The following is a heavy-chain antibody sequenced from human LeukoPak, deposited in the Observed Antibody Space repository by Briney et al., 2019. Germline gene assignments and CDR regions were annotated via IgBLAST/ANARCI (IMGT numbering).Heavy chain of an antibody. CDR1: GGSISSGGYY. D-gene: IGHD4-23*01. Sequence: PSQTLSLTCTVSGGSISSGGYYWSWIRQHPGKGLEWIGYIYYSGSTYYNPSLKSRVTISVDTSKNQFSLKLSSVTAADTAVYYYARDTLMTTVAIDAFDIWGQGTMVTVSS. CDR2: IYYSGST. CDR3: ARDTLMTTVAIDAFDI. V-gene: IGHV4-31*03. J-gene: IGHJ3*02.